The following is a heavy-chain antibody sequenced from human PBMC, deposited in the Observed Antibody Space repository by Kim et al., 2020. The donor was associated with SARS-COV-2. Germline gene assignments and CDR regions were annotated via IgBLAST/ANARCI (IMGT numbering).Heavy chain of an antibody. D-gene: IGHD4-17*01. CDR2: IYSGGST. Sequence: GGSLRLSCAASGFTVSSNYMSWVRQAPGKGLEWVSVIYSGGSTYYADSVKGRFTISRDNSKNTLYLQMNSLRAEDTAVYYCARDNGDSRDIYYYGMDVWGQGTTVTVSS. CDR1: GFTVSSNY. J-gene: IGHJ6*02. CDR3: ARDNGDSRDIYYYGMDV. V-gene: IGHV3-66*01.